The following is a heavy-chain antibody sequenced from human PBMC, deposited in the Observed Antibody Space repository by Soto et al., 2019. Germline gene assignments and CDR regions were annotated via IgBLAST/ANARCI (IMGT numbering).Heavy chain of an antibody. J-gene: IGHJ4*02. D-gene: IGHD5-18*01. CDR3: ARGYGDYDDY. V-gene: IGHV1-69*01. CDR1: GGPFSPFF. CDR2: ITPLFSTT. Sequence: QVQLVQSGAEVKQPGSSVRVSCKASGGPFSPFFTTWVRQAPGKGLEWMGGITPLFSTTTYAQKFQGRVTISADESTATVFLDIPSLRSDDTAVYFCARGYGDYDDYWGQGTPITVSA.